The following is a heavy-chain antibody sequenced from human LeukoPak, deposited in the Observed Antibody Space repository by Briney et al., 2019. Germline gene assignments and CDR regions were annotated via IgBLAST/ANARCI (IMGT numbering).Heavy chain of an antibody. V-gene: IGHV1-2*02. Sequence: ASVKVSCKASGYTFTGYYLHWVRQAPGQGLEWMGWINPSSGGAKYAQNFQGRVIITTDTSISTAYMELSGLRSDDTAVYYCARSSPPTYYHFYYYMDVWGKGSTVTVSS. CDR3: ARSSPPTYYHFYYYMDV. J-gene: IGHJ6*03. D-gene: IGHD6-13*01. CDR2: INPSSGGA. CDR1: GYTFTGYY.